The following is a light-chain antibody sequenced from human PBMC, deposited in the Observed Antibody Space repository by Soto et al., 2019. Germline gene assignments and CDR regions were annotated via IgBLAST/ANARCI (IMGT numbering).Light chain of an antibody. CDR2: WAS. Sequence: DIVMTQSPDSLAVSLGERATINCKSSQSVLYSSNNKNYLAWYQQKPGQPPKLLIYWASTRESGVPDRFSGSGAGTEFTLTIRSLQAEDVAVYYCQPYYSTPPTFGQGTKLEIK. CDR3: QPYYSTPPT. J-gene: IGKJ2*01. CDR1: QSVLYSSNNKNY. V-gene: IGKV4-1*01.